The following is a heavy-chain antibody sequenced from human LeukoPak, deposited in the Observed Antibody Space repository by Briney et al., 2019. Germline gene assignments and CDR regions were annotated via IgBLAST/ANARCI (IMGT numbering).Heavy chain of an antibody. V-gene: IGHV4-34*01. CDR1: GGSFSGYY. Sequence: SETLSLTCAVYGGSFSGYYWSWIRQPPGKGLEWIGEMNQRGSMNYNPSLKSRVTISVDRSKNQFSLKLSSVTAADTAVYYCARELELRYWGQGTLVTVSS. CDR3: ARELELRY. CDR2: MNQRGSM. J-gene: IGHJ4*02. D-gene: IGHD1-7*01.